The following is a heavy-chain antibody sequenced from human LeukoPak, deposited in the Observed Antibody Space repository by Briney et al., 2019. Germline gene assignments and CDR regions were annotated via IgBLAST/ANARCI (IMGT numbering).Heavy chain of an antibody. CDR1: GGSLRRYY. CDR2: INHSGGT. J-gene: IGHJ4*02. Sequence: SGAHSLAHAVHGGSLRRYYGSWIRQQPRNGLDWIVEINHSGGTNYNPSLKSRVTISVDTSKNQFSLELSSVSAADTAVYYCARAILSGYPDSWGQGTLV. D-gene: IGHD3-3*01. CDR3: ARAILSGYPDS. V-gene: IGHV4-34*01.